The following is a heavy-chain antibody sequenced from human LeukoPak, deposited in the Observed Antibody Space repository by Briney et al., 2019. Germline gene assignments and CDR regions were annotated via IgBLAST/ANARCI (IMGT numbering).Heavy chain of an antibody. CDR2: ISGSGGST. CDR3: AKADWNYGWFDP. D-gene: IGHD1-7*01. Sequence: VSAISGSGGSTYYTDSVKGRFTISRDNSKNTLYLQMNSLRAEDTAVYYCAKADWNYGWFDPWGQGTLVTVSS. V-gene: IGHV3-23*01. J-gene: IGHJ5*02.